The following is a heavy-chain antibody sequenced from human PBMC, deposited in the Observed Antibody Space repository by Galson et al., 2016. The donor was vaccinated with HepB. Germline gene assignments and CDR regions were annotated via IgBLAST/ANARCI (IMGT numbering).Heavy chain of an antibody. V-gene: IGHV4-59*01. CDR2: IHYSGRT. CDR1: GGSISIFY. D-gene: IGHD3-10*01. J-gene: IGHJ5*02. Sequence: SETLSLTCTVSGGSISIFYWGWIRQPPGKGLEWIGYIHYSGRTNYNPSLRSRLTISVDTSKNQFSLRLMSVTAADTAVYYCARGSHGSGSLDPWGQGTVVTVSS. CDR3: ARGSHGSGSLDP.